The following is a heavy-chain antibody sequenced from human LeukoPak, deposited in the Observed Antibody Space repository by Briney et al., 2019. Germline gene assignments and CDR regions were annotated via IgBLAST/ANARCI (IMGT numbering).Heavy chain of an antibody. CDR1: GYTFTTHG. Sequence: ASVKVSCKASGYTFTTHGIAWVRQAPGQGLEWMGCLSAHNGNTNYAQSLQGRVTMTTDTSTNTAYMERRSLRSDDTAVYYCARDGYFDLWGRGTLVTVAS. J-gene: IGHJ2*01. V-gene: IGHV1-18*01. CDR3: ARDGYFDL. CDR2: LSAHNGNT.